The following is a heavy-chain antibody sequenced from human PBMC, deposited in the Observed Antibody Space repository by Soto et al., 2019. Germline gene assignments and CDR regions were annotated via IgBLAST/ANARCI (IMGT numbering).Heavy chain of an antibody. CDR3: ARDSDIAAPGTIDY. CDR2: ISAYNGNT. J-gene: IGHJ4*02. Sequence: ASVKVSCKASGYTFTNYGISWVRQAPGQGLEWMGWISAYNGNTNYAQKLQVRVTMTTDTSTSTAYMELRSLRSDDTAVYYCARDSDIAAPGTIDYWGQGXLVTVYS. CDR1: GYTFTNYG. D-gene: IGHD6-13*01. V-gene: IGHV1-18*01.